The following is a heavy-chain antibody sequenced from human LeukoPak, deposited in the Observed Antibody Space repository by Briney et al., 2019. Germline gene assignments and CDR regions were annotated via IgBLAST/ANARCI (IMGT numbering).Heavy chain of an antibody. J-gene: IGHJ4*02. CDR2: MYYSGST. V-gene: IGHV4-59*08. D-gene: IGHD6-19*01. CDR1: GVSIGNYY. Sequence: SETLSLTCTISGVSIGNYYWSWLRQPPGKGLEWIGNMYYSGSTNHNPSLKSRVTISVDTSKNQFSLKLTSVTAADTAVYYCARHQAVAEWGQGTLVTVSS. CDR3: ARHQAVAE.